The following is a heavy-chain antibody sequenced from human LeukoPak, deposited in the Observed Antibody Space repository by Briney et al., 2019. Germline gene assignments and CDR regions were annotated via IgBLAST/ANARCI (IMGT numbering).Heavy chain of an antibody. CDR1: GFSISSDYY. Sequence: SETLSLTCNVLGFSISSDYYWGWIRQPPGEGLEWTATIYHDGSTYYNPSLKGRVIISLDTSKNQFSLKLSSVTAADTAVYYCAREALTGTTTADAFDIWGQGTMVTVSS. D-gene: IGHD1-7*01. V-gene: IGHV4-38-2*02. J-gene: IGHJ3*02. CDR3: AREALTGTTTADAFDI. CDR2: IYHDGST.